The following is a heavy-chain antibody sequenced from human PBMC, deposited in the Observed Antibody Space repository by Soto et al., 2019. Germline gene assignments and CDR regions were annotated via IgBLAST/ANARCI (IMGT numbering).Heavy chain of an antibody. V-gene: IGHV3-23*01. Sequence: PGGSLRLSCAASGFTFSSYSMNWVRQAPGKGLEWVSAISGSGGSTYYADSVKGRFTISRDNSKNTLYLQMNSLRAEDTAVYYCAKAPYYYDSSGYDYWGQGTLVTVSS. D-gene: IGHD3-22*01. CDR1: GFTFSSYS. CDR3: AKAPYYYDSSGYDY. CDR2: ISGSGGST. J-gene: IGHJ4*02.